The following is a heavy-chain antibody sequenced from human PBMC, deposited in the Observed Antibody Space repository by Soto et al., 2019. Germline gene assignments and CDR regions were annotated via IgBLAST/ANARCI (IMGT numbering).Heavy chain of an antibody. CDR2: IYYSGST. J-gene: IGHJ4*02. D-gene: IGHD6-25*01. Sequence: SETLSLTCTVSGGSISSYYWSWIRQPPGKGLEWIGYIYYSGSTNYNPSLKSRVTISVDTSKNQFSLKLSSVTAADTAVYYCASSRGYVPGSLDYWGQGTLVTVSS. V-gene: IGHV4-59*01. CDR3: ASSRGYVPGSLDY. CDR1: GGSISSYY.